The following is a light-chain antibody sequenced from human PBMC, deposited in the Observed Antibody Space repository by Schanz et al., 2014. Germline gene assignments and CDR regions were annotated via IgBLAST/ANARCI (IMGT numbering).Light chain of an antibody. CDR1: SSDVGGYNF. Sequence: QSALTQPASVSGSPGQSITISCTGTSSDVGGYNFVSWYQHHPGKAPKLMIYDVSNRPSGVSNRFSGSKSGNTASLTISGLQAEDEADYYCCSYTGSGMLFGGGTKLTVL. V-gene: IGLV2-14*03. CDR3: CSYTGSGML. J-gene: IGLJ2*01. CDR2: DVS.